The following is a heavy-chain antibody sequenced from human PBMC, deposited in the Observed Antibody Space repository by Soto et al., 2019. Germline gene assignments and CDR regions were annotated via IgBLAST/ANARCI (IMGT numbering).Heavy chain of an antibody. CDR1: GYTFTSYG. D-gene: IGHD2-8*01. CDR3: ARGKYCTNGVCYSLSFDY. J-gene: IGHJ4*02. CDR2: ISAYNGNT. V-gene: IGHV1-18*01. Sequence: ASGKVSSKASGYTFTSYGISWVRQAPGQGLEWMGWISAYNGNTNYAQKLQGRVTMTTDTSTSTAYMELRSLRSDDTAVYYCARGKYCTNGVCYSLSFDYWGQGTLVTVSS.